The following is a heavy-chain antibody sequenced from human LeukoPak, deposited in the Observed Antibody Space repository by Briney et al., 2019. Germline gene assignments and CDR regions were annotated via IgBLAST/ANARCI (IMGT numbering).Heavy chain of an antibody. Sequence: GGSLRLSCAASGFTFSSYSMNWVRQAPGKGLEWVSPISSSSSYIYYADSVKGRFTISRDNAKNSLYLQMNSLRAEDTAVYYCARDRDYDFWSSTPIFDYWGQGTLVTVSS. CDR1: GFTFSSYS. CDR3: ARDRDYDFWSSTPIFDY. J-gene: IGHJ4*02. CDR2: ISSSSSYI. V-gene: IGHV3-21*01. D-gene: IGHD3-3*01.